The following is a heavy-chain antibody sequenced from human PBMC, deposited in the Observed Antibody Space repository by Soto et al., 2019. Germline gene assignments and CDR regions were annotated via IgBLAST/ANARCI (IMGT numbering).Heavy chain of an antibody. D-gene: IGHD3-22*01. J-gene: IGHJ4*02. V-gene: IGHV3-11*06. CDR1: GFTFSDYY. CDR3: ARDLYDGRYYDTSTSDMVFDF. CDR2: ISSSSIYT. Sequence: KPGGSLRLSCAASGFTFSDYYMSWIRQAPGKGLEWVSYISSSSIYTNYADSVKGRFTISRDNAKNSLYLQMNSLRAEDTAVYYCARDLYDGRYYDTSTSDMVFDFCGQGTLVTVSS.